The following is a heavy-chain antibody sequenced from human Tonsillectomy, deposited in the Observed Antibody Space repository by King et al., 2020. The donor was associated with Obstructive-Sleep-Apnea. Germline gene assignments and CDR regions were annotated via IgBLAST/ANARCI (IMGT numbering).Heavy chain of an antibody. CDR3: ARYCSSTSCYGNYYYGMDV. CDR1: GFTFSTYS. Sequence: VQLVESGGGLVQPGGSLRLSCAASGFTFSTYSMKWVRQAPGKGLEWVSYICSSTNTIYYADSVKGRFTISKDNAKNSLFLQMNSLRAEDTAMYYCARYCSSTSCYGNYYYGMDVWGRGTTVTVSS. V-gene: IGHV3-48*01. J-gene: IGHJ6*02. D-gene: IGHD2-2*01. CDR2: ICSSTNTI.